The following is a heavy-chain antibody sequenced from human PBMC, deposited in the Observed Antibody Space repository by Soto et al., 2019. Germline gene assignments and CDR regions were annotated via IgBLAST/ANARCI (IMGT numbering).Heavy chain of an antibody. CDR2: IYYSGST. J-gene: IGHJ4*02. Sequence: SETLSLSFSVSSGSISRGGYHWSCIRQYPGKGLEWIGFIYYSGSTSYNPSLKSRVSISVDTSQNQFSLKLSSVTAADTAVHYCAREKAGLPFFDFWGQGTLVTVSS. CDR3: AREKAGLPFFDF. V-gene: IGHV4-31*03. CDR1: SGSISRGGYH.